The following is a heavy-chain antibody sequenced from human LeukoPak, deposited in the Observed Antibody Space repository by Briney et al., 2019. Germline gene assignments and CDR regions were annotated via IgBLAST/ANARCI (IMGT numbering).Heavy chain of an antibody. CDR2: ITGSGGNT. D-gene: IGHD2-8*01. V-gene: IGHV3-23*01. J-gene: IGHJ4*02. CDR1: GFTFNNYA. CDR3: AKGYCTNGVCYTDY. Sequence: GGSLRLSCAASGFTFNNYAMNWVRQAPGKGLEWVSTITGSGGNTYYADSVKGRFTISRDNSKNTLYLQMNSLRAEDTAVYYCAKGYCTNGVCYTDYWGQGTLVTVSS.